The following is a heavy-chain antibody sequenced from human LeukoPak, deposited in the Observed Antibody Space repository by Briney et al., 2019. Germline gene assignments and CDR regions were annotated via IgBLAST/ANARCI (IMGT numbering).Heavy chain of an antibody. J-gene: IGHJ4*02. CDR3: AREYYYGSDGGYYFDY. CDR2: IWYDGSNK. CDR1: VITLRSYG. D-gene: IGHD3-10*01. Sequence: QPGRSLRLSCAASVITLRSYGMHWVRQAPGKGLEWVAVIWYDGSNKDYADSVKGRFTISRDNSESTLYLQMNSLRAEDTAVYYCAREYYYGSDGGYYFDYWGQGTLVTVSS. V-gene: IGHV3-33*01.